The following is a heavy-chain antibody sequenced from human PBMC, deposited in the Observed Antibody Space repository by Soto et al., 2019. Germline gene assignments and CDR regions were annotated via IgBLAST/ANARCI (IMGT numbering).Heavy chain of an antibody. Sequence: EVHLVESGGGLVQPGGSLRLSCATSGFTFRNYWMHWVRQVPGKGLVWVSRINADGTTINYADSVKGRFTISRDNAENTLYLQMNSLRAEDTAVYYCSGLPYWGQGTLVTVSP. CDR2: INADGTTI. V-gene: IGHV3-74*01. CDR1: GFTFRNYW. CDR3: SGLPY. J-gene: IGHJ4*02. D-gene: IGHD6-19*01.